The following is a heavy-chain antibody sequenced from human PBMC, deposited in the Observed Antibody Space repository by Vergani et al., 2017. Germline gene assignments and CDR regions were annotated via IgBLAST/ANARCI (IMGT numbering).Heavy chain of an antibody. J-gene: IGHJ6*02. CDR3: ATPQTVTTGGMEV. Sequence: EVQLVQSGAEVKKPGATMKISCKVSGYTFTDHYMPWVKQAPGKGLEWIGLVDPEDGETIYAEKFKGRVNIAADTSTDTAHFELSSLRSEDTAVYYCATPQTVTTGGMEVWGQGTTVIVSS. CDR1: GYTFTDHY. V-gene: IGHV1-69-2*01. CDR2: VDPEDGET. D-gene: IGHD4-17*01.